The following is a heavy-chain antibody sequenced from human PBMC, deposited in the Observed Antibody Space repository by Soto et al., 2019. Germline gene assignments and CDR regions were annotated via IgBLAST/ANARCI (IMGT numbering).Heavy chain of an antibody. D-gene: IGHD3-10*01. CDR1: GFTFGNDW. J-gene: IGHJ4*02. CDR2: INGDGSST. V-gene: IGHV3-74*03. CDR3: VRDAGHRGDY. Sequence: EVQLVESGGGLIQPGGSLRLSCAASGFTFGNDWMHWVRQSPGKGLVWVSSINGDGSSTTYADSVEGRFTVSRDSAKNTLHLQMNSLRVEDTAVYYCVRDAGHRGDYWGQGTLVTVSS.